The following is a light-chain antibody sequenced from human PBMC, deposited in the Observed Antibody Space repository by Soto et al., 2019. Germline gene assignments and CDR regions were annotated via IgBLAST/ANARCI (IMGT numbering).Light chain of an antibody. J-gene: IGLJ2*01. Sequence: QSALTQPASVSASPGQSITISCTGASNDVGGSDYVSWYQQHPGKAPKLIIYGVSNRPSGTSDRVSGSKSGNTASLTISGLQAEDEADYYCSSYTSSSTLLFGGGTKLTVL. CDR1: SNDVGGSDY. CDR3: SSYTSSSTLL. V-gene: IGLV2-14*01. CDR2: GVS.